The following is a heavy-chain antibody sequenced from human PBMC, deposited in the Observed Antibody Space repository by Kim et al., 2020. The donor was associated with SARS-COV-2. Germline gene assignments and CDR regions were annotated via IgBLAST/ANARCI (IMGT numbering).Heavy chain of an antibody. CDR2: IYSGGST. J-gene: IGHJ3*02. Sequence: GGSLRLSCAASGFTVSSNYMSWVRQAPGKGLEWVSVIYSGGSTYYADSVKGRFTISRDNSKNTLYLQMNSLRAEDTAVYYCARGPGGCSSTSCYEAAFDIWGQGTMVTVSS. D-gene: IGHD2-2*01. CDR1: GFTVSSNY. V-gene: IGHV3-53*01. CDR3: ARGPGGCSSTSCYEAAFDI.